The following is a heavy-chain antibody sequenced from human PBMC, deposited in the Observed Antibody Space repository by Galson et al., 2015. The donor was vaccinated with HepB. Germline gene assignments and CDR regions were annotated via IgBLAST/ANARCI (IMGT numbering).Heavy chain of an antibody. J-gene: IGHJ5*02. CDR3: ARARNMVQGVIIRSRWFDP. V-gene: IGHV4-4*02. D-gene: IGHD3-10*01. CDR2: IYHSGST. Sequence: ETLSLTCAVSGGSISSSNWWSWVRQPPGKGLEWIGEIYHSGSTNYNPSLKSRVTISVDKSKNQFSLKLSSVTAADTAVYYCARARNMVQGVIIRSRWFDPWGQGTLVTVSS. CDR1: GGSISSSNW.